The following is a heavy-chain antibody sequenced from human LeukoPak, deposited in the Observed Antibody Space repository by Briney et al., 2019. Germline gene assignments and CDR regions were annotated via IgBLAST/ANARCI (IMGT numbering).Heavy chain of an antibody. J-gene: IGHJ4*02. CDR2: INHSGST. CDR3: ARVQQLAFDY. CDR1: GGSFSGYY. D-gene: IGHD6-13*01. Sequence: PSETLSLTCAVYGGSFSGYYWSWIRQPPGKGLEWIGEINHSGSTNYNPSLKSRVTISVDTSKNQFSLKLSSVTAADTAVYYCARVQQLAFDYWGQGTLVTVSS. V-gene: IGHV4-34*01.